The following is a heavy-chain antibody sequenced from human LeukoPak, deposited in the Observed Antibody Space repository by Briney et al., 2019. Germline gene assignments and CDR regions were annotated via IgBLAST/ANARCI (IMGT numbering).Heavy chain of an antibody. D-gene: IGHD2-2*03. CDR2: ISYDERNK. CDR1: GFTFTDYW. CDR3: ARNLGLGYCTSTSCSVDF. Sequence: GGSLRLSCAASGFTFTDYWMSWVRQAPGKGLEWVAVISYDERNKYYGDSVKGRFTVSRDNSKNTLYLQMNSLRSEDSAVYYCARNLGLGYCTSTSCSVDFWGQGTLVSVSS. V-gene: IGHV3-30*03. J-gene: IGHJ4*02.